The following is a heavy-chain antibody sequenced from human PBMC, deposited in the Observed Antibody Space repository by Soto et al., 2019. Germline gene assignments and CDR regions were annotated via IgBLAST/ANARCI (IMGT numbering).Heavy chain of an antibody. CDR2: INHSGST. D-gene: IGHD4-4*01. CDR1: DGSMNSDSSY. Sequence: SETLSLTCRVSDGSMNSDSSYWGWIRQPPGKGLEWIGVINHSGSTYHNLSLKGRVTMSVDASRNQFSLKLTSMTAADTAVYYCATVVIPGTRHTDFDSRGQGVSVTVSS. J-gene: IGHJ5*01. V-gene: IGHV4-39*01. CDR3: ATVVIPGTRHTDFDS.